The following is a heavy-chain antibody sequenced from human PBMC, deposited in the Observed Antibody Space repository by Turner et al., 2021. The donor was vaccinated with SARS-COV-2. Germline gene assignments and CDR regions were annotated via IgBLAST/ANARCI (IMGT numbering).Heavy chain of an antibody. CDR1: GGSISSYDYY. CDR3: ARRGDY. Sequence: QLQGSGPGVVKPSETLSLTCTVSGGSISSYDYYWDWIRQPPGMGLEWIGSMYYSGTTHYNPSLRGRVTISIDTSKNQFSLKVTSVTATDTAVYYCARRGDYWGQGMLVTVSS. J-gene: IGHJ4*02. V-gene: IGHV4-39*01. D-gene: IGHD3-16*01. CDR2: MYYSGTT.